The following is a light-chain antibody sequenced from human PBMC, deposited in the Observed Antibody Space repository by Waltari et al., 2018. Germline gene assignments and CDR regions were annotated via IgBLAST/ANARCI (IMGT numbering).Light chain of an antibody. J-gene: IGLJ2*01. CDR2: EVS. Sequence: QSALTQPASVSGSPGQSITISCTGTSSDLGGYNYVSWYQQHPGKAPKLMIYEVSNRPSGVSHRFSGSKAGSTASLTISGLQTEDEADYYCSSYTTSNTHVVFGGGTKLTVL. CDR1: SSDLGGYNY. V-gene: IGLV2-14*01. CDR3: SSYTTSNTHVV.